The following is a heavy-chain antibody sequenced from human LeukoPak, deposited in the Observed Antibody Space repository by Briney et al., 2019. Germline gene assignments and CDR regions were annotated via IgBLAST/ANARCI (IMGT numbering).Heavy chain of an antibody. CDR1: GFTFSTYA. D-gene: IGHD3-22*01. V-gene: IGHV3-7*04. CDR2: IRGDGVEK. J-gene: IGHJ4*02. Sequence: SGGSLRLSCAASGFTFSTYAMHWVRQAPGKGPEWVANIRGDGVEKYYVASVQGRFTISRDNAENSLSLQMNNLRAEDTAVYYCARITNSGSYWVFDYWGQGTLVTVSS. CDR3: ARITNSGSYWVFDY.